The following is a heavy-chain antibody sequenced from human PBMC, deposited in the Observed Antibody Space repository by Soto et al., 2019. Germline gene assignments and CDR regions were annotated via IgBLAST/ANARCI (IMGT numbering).Heavy chain of an antibody. CDR1: GFTFSSYG. CDR2: ISYDGSNK. Sequence: QVQLVESGGGVVQPGRSLRLSCAASGFTFSSYGMHWVRQAPGKGLEWVAVISYDGSNKYYADSVKGRFTISRDNSKNTLYLQRNSLRAEDTAVYYCANALRWDYYYYGMDVWGQGTTVTVSS. J-gene: IGHJ6*02. V-gene: IGHV3-30*18. CDR3: ANALRWDYYYYGMDV. D-gene: IGHD4-17*01.